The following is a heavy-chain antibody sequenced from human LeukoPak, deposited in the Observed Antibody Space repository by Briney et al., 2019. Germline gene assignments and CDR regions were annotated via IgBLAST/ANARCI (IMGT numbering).Heavy chain of an antibody. Sequence: GGSLRLSCAASGFAFNSYGMHWVRQAPGKGLEWVGVMWSEDNSQHYADSVKGRFTISKDSSKNTLYLQMNSLRAEDTAVYYCARDLRRTTFDYWGQGTLVTVSS. CDR3: ARDLRRTTFDY. D-gene: IGHD4-11*01. CDR2: MWSEDNSQ. CDR1: GFAFNSYG. J-gene: IGHJ4*02. V-gene: IGHV3-33*01.